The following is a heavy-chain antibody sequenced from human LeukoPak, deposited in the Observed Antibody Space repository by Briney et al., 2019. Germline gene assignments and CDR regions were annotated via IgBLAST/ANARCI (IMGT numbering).Heavy chain of an antibody. CDR3: ARHEAWFDP. J-gene: IGHJ5*02. V-gene: IGHV4-59*08. Sequence: SETLSLTCTVSGGSISSYYWSWIRQPPGKGLEWIGYIYYSGSTNYNPSLQSRVTISVDTSKNQFSLRLSSVTAADTAVYYCARHEAWFDPWGQGTLVTVSS. CDR2: IYYSGST. CDR1: GGSISSYY.